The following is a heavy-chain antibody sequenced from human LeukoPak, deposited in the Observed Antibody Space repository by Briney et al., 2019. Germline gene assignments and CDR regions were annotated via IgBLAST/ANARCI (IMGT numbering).Heavy chain of an antibody. J-gene: IGHJ6*02. CDR1: GYTFTSYG. V-gene: IGHV1-18*01. CDR2: ISAYNGNT. Sequence: GASVKVSCKASGYTFTSYGISWVRQAPGQGLEWMGWISAYNGNTNYAQKLQGRVTMTTDTSTSTAYMELRSLRSDDTAVYYCARASDPPYYYYGMDVWGQGTTVTVSS. CDR3: ARASDPPYYYYGMDV.